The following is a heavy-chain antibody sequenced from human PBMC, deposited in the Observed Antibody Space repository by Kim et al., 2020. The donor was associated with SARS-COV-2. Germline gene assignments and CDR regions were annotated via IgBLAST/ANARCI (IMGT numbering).Heavy chain of an antibody. CDR1: GGTFSSYA. Sequence: SVKVSCKASGGTFSSYAISWVRQAPGQGLEWMGGIIPIFGTANYAQKFQGRVTITADESTSTAYMELSSLRSEDTAVYYCARLLGYCSSTSCEEGFDYWGQGTLVTVSS. CDR3: ARLLGYCSSTSCEEGFDY. CDR2: IIPIFGTA. J-gene: IGHJ4*02. V-gene: IGHV1-69*13. D-gene: IGHD2-2*01.